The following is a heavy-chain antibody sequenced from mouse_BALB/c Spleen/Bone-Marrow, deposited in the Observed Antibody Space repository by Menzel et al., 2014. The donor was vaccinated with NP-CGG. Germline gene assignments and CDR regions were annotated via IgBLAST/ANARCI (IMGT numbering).Heavy chain of an antibody. CDR2: IYPYNGGA. CDR3: ARSYGNYDAWFAH. Sequence: EVKLQESGPELVKPGASVKISCKASGYTFTDYNMHWVKQSLGKSLEWIGYIYPYNGGAGYNQKFKSKATLTVDNSSSTAYMELRSLTSDDSAVYYCARSYGNYDAWFAHWGQGTLVTVSA. V-gene: IGHV1S29*02. J-gene: IGHJ3*01. D-gene: IGHD2-1*01. CDR1: GYTFTDYN.